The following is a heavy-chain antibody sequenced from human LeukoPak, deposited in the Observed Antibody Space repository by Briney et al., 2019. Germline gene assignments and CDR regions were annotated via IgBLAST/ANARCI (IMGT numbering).Heavy chain of an antibody. D-gene: IGHD2-21*01. CDR1: GFTVSSNY. CDR3: ARNSRHLFPLDYYGMDV. CDR2: IYSGGST. Sequence: GGSLRLSCAASGFTVSSNYMSWVRQAPGKGLEWVSVIYSGGSTYYADSVKGRFTISRDNSKNTLYLQMNSLRAEDTAVYYCARNSRHLFPLDYYGMDVWGKGTTVTVSS. V-gene: IGHV3-53*01. J-gene: IGHJ6*04.